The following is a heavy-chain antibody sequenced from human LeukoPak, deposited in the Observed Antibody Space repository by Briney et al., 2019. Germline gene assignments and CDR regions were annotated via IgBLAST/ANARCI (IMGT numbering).Heavy chain of an antibody. CDR3: ARAPPSMIVVVIGFSDY. V-gene: IGHV3-30-3*01. CDR2: ISYDGSNK. CDR1: GFTFSSYA. J-gene: IGHJ4*02. D-gene: IGHD3-22*01. Sequence: RGSLRLSCAASGFTFSSYAMHWVRQAPGKGLEWVAVISYDGSNKYYADSVKGRFTISRDNSKNTLYLQMNSLRAEDTAVYYCARAPPSMIVVVIGFSDYWGQGTLVTVSS.